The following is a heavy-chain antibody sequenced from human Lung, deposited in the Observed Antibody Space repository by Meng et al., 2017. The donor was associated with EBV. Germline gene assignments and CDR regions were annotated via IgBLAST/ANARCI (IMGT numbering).Heavy chain of an antibody. D-gene: IGHD4-11*01. CDR2: ISDTGHNK. V-gene: IGHV3-30-3*01. CDR1: GFDFDPYA. J-gene: IGHJ5*02. CDR3: AIIPYSNA. Sequence: QVQLGESGGGVVQPGRSLILTCAAAGFDFDPYAVHWVRQAPGKGLEWVAVISDTGHNKYFADSVRGRFTISRDNSKNMVSLQMNSLRPGDTATYYCAIIPYSNAWGQGTLVTVSS.